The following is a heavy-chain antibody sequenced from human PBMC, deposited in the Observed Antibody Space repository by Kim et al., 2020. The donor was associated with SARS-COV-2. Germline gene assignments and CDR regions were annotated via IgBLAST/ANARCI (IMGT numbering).Heavy chain of an antibody. CDR3: AREGGPYSSSWYGGDYYYGMDV. J-gene: IGHJ6*02. CDR1: GYTFTSYA. Sequence: ASVKVSCKASGYTFTSYAMHWVRQAPGQRLEWMGWINAGNGNTKYSQKFQGRVTITRDTSASTAYMELSSLRSEDTAVYYCAREGGPYSSSWYGGDYYYGMDVWGQGTTVTVSS. V-gene: IGHV1-3*01. D-gene: IGHD6-13*01. CDR2: INAGNGNT.